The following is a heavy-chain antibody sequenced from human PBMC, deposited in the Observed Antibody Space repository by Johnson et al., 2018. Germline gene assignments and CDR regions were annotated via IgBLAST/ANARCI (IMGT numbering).Heavy chain of an antibody. CDR3: GKGVGVTYLGYVDY. D-gene: IGHD2-21*02. J-gene: IGHJ4*02. CDR2: MSWDGGSP. CDR1: GFTFDDHT. V-gene: IGHV3-43*01. Sequence: EVQLLESGGGVVQPGGSLRLSCAASGFTFDDHTMHWVRQAPGKGLEWVSLMSWDGGSPSYADSVQGRFTISRDNSKNSLYLQMKRLTTEDTALYYCGKGVGVTYLGYVDYWGQGTLVTVSS.